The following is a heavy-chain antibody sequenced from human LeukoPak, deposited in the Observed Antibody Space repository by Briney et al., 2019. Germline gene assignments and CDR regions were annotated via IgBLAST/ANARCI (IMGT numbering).Heavy chain of an antibody. D-gene: IGHD6-19*01. J-gene: IGHJ4*02. CDR1: GYTFTGYY. CDR2: INPNSGGT. CDR3: ATLTGYSSGWYNGDY. Sequence: ASVKVSYKASGYTFTGYYMHWVRQAPGQGLEWMGWINPNSGGTNYAQKFQGRVTMTRDTSISTAYMELSRLRSDDTAVYYCATLTGYSSGWYNGDYWGQGTLVTVSS. V-gene: IGHV1-2*02.